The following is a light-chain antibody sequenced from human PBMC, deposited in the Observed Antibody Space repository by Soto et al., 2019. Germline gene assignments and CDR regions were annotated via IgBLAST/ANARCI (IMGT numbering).Light chain of an antibody. CDR1: QSVSSSY. J-gene: IGKJ1*01. Sequence: EIVLTQSPGTLSLSPGERATLSCRASQSVSSSYLAWYQQNPGQAPRLLIYGASSRATGIPDRFSGSGSGTDCTLTISRLEPEDFAVYYCQQYGSSPWTFGQGTKVEIK. CDR2: GAS. CDR3: QQYGSSPWT. V-gene: IGKV3-20*01.